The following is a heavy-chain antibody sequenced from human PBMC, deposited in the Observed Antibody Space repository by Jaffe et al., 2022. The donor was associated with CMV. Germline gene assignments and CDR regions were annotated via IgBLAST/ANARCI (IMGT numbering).Heavy chain of an antibody. V-gene: IGHV3-66*01. Sequence: EVQLVESGGGLVQPGGSLRLSCAASGFTVSSNYMSWVRQAPGKGLEWVSLIHSGGATYYSDSVKGRFTISRDNSKNTLYLQMNSLRAEDTAVFYCARALSGSAWYEVDYYYMDVWGKGTPVTVSS. D-gene: IGHD6-13*01. J-gene: IGHJ6*03. CDR2: IHSGGAT. CDR3: ARALSGSAWYEVDYYYMDV. CDR1: GFTVSSNY.